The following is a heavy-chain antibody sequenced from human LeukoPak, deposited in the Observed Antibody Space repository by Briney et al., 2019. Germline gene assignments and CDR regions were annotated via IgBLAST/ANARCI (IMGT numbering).Heavy chain of an antibody. CDR1: GYTFTGYS. J-gene: IGHJ5*02. CDR2: INPNSGDT. D-gene: IGHD4-11*01. Sequence: GASVMDSCEASGYTFTGYSIHWLRQAPGQGPEWMWWINPNSGDTNYAQKFQDRITLTRDTSISTAYLNLINLRSDDTAIYYCSRPNVDYYNWFDPWGQGTLVTLSS. V-gene: IGHV1-2*02. CDR3: SRPNVDYYNWFDP.